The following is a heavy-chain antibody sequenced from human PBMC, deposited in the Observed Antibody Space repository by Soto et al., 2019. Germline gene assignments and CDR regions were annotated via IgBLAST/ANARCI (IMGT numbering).Heavy chain of an antibody. D-gene: IGHD3-16*02. CDR1: GGSISSGGYY. CDR3: ARGNGAYYASPGGTYRLTSFDY. J-gene: IGHJ4*02. V-gene: IGHV4-31*02. CDR2: MYYSGRT. Sequence: QVQLQESGPGLVKPSQTLSLTCIVSGGSISSGGYYWAWIRQYPGKGMEWIGDMYYSGRTYYNPSLRRRLIISLDTSNNQFSLKLSSATAADTALYYCARGNGAYYASPGGTYRLTSFDYWGQGTLVTVSS.